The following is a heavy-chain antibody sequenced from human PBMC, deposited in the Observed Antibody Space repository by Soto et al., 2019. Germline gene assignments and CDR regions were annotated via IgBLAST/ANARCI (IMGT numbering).Heavy chain of an antibody. CDR1: GYTFTSYD. CDR2: MNPNSGNT. V-gene: IGHV1-8*01. D-gene: IGHD3-22*01. CDR3: ARANYYDSSGYFFHGYYGMDV. J-gene: IGHJ6*02. Sequence: GASVKVSCKASGYTFTSYDINWVRQATGQGLEWMGWMNPNSGNTGYAQKFQGRVTMTRNTSISTAYMELSSLRSEDTAVYYCARANYYDSSGYFFHGYYGMDVWGQGTTVTVSS.